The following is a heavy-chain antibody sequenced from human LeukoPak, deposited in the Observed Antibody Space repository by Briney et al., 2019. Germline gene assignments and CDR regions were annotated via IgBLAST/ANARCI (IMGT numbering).Heavy chain of an antibody. CDR1: GFTFSSYT. J-gene: IGHJ5*02. Sequence: GGSLRLSCAASGFTFSSYTMNWVRQAPGKGLEWVSSISSGSGYIFYADSVKGRFTISRDNANNSLYLQMNSLRAEDTAVYFCARLNVDNCFDPWGQGTLVTVSP. CDR2: ISSGSGYI. CDR3: ARLNVDNCFDP. V-gene: IGHV3-21*01.